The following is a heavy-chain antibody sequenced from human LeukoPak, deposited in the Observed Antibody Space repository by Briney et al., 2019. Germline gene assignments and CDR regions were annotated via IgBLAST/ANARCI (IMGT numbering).Heavy chain of an antibody. CDR3: ARDSSPFLHYFDY. CDR2: IYSDTEI. J-gene: IGHJ4*02. D-gene: IGHD2/OR15-2a*01. V-gene: IGHV3-66*01. Sequence: PGGSLRLSCTASGFSVSPAYMTWVRQAPGKGLEWVSSIYSDTEIHYADSVRARFSVSRDSSKNTVYLQMNSLRAEDTAVYYCARDSSPFLHYFDYWGQGTLVTVSS. CDR1: GFSVSPAY.